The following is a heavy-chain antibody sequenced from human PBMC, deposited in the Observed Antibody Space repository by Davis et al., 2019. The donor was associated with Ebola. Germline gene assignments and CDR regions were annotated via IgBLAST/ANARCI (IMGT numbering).Heavy chain of an antibody. J-gene: IGHJ3*02. CDR1: GGSISSGGYY. Sequence: MPSETLSLTCSVAGGSISSGGYYWNWIRQHPGEGLEWIGIIYYSGTTHYNPSLKSRVIISRDTSKNQFSLKLSSVTAADTAVYYCASEAGGGAFDIWGQGTMITVSS. D-gene: IGHD3-16*01. CDR3: ASEAGGGAFDI. V-gene: IGHV4-31*03. CDR2: IYYSGTT.